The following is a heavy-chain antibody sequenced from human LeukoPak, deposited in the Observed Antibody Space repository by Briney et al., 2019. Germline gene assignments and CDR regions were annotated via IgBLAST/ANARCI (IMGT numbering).Heavy chain of an antibody. J-gene: IGHJ3*02. CDR1: GYTFTSHY. D-gene: IGHD2-2*02. CDR3: ARLYPSLGPAAIHAFDI. CDR2: INPSGGST. V-gene: IGHV1-46*01. Sequence: ASVKVSCKASGYTFTSHYMHWVRQAPGQGLEWMGIINPSGGSTTYAQKFQGRVTISVDTSKNQFSLKLSSVTAADTAVYYCARLYPSLGPAAIHAFDIWGQGTMVTVSS.